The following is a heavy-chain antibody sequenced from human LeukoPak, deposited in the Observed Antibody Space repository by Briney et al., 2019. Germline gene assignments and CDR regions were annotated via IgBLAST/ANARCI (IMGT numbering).Heavy chain of an antibody. D-gene: IGHD1/OR15-1a*01. Sequence: GGSLRLSCAASGFTFSSYAMTWVRQAPRKGLEWVASISGDGAVTYYADPVKGRFTISRDNSKNMLYLQMNSLTAEDTAVYYCARLTNFDLGGQGTLVTVSS. CDR1: GFTFSSYA. V-gene: IGHV3-23*01. CDR3: ARLTNFDL. J-gene: IGHJ4*02. CDR2: ISGDGAVT.